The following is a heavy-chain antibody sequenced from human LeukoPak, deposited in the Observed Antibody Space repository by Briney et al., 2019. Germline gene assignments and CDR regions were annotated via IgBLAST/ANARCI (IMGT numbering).Heavy chain of an antibody. J-gene: IGHJ6*03. D-gene: IGHD2-8*01. CDR3: ARWCGAPYYYYYMDV. CDR2: IKQDGSEK. Sequence: GGSLRLSCAASGFTFSSYWMTWVRQAPGKGLEWVANIKQDGSEKYYVDSVKGRFTISRDNAKNSLFLQVRSLRAEDTAVYYCARWCGAPYYYYYMDVWGKGTTVTVSS. V-gene: IGHV3-7*01. CDR1: GFTFSSYW.